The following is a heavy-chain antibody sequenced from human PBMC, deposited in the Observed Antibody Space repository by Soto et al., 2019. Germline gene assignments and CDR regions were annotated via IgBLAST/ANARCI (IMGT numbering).Heavy chain of an antibody. CDR2: ISSSSSYI. Sequence: VGSLRLSCTGSGFTFSSSTMTWVRQGPGKGLEWVSSISSSSSYIYFADSLKGRFTISRDNAKNSLYLQMNSLRAEDTAVYYCARDIGEMSAVWGQGTQVTVS. D-gene: IGHD3-10*01. J-gene: IGHJ4*02. CDR3: ARDIGEMSAV. CDR1: GFTFSSST. V-gene: IGHV3-21*06.